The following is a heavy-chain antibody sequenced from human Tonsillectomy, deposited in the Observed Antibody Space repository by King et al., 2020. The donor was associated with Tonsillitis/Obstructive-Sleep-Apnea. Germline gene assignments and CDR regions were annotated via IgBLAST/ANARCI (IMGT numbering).Heavy chain of an antibody. CDR1: GFTFRDAW. D-gene: IGHD1-14*01. J-gene: IGHJ1*01. Sequence: VQLVESGGASVRPGGSLRLSCVASGFTFRDAWMSWVRQAPGKRPEWLGRIKSKRDGGTTDYASPEIGRFTISRDDSKDTLYLQMNSLITEDTAVYYCTTGPRYWGQGTLVTVSS. CDR2: IKSKRDGGTT. CDR3: TTGPRY. V-gene: IGHV3-15*02.